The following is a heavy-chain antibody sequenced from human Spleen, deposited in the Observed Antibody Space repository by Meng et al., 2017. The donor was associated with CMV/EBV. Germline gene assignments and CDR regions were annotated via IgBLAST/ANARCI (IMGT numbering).Heavy chain of an antibody. J-gene: IGHJ5*02. Sequence: CKASGYNFTAHYMHWVRQAPGQGLEWMGWINPYSGGTKYAQKFQGWVALTRDTSTSTVYMEVSRLKSDDTAVYYCARDEGSTENWFDPWGRGTLVTVSS. V-gene: IGHV1-2*04. CDR2: INPYSGGT. CDR1: GYNFTAHY. CDR3: ARDEGSTENWFDP.